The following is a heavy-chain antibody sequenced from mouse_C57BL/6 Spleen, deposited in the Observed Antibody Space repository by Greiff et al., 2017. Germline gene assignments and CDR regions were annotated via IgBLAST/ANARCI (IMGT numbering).Heavy chain of an antibody. CDR3: AIYPRWYAMDY. J-gene: IGHJ4*01. Sequence: VQLQESGPELVKPGASVKLSCKASGYTFTSYDINWVKQRPGQGLEWIGWIYPGDGSTKYNEKFKGKATLTVDTSSSTAYMELHSLTSGGSAVYFCAIYPRWYAMDYWGQGTSVTVSS. V-gene: IGHV1-85*01. CDR1: GYTFTSYD. CDR2: IYPGDGST.